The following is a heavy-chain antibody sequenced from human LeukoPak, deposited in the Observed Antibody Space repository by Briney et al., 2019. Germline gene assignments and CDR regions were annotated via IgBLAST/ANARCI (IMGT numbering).Heavy chain of an antibody. Sequence: GGSLRLSCAASGFTFSNAWMSWVRQAPGKGLEWVGRIKSKTDGGTTDYAAPVKGRFTISRDDSKNTLYLQMNSLKTEDTAVYYCTTGTVVYGGGWRFHDASDIWGQGTMVTVSS. V-gene: IGHV3-15*01. CDR2: IKSKTDGGTT. D-gene: IGHD2-8*02. CDR3: TTGTVVYGGGWRFHDASDI. J-gene: IGHJ3*02. CDR1: GFTFSNAW.